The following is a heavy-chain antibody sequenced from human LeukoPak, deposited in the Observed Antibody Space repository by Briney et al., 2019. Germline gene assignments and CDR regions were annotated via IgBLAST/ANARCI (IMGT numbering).Heavy chain of an antibody. D-gene: IGHD2-15*01. CDR1: GGSVSSSSHY. CDR3: ARRDCSGGSCYFQP. V-gene: IGHV4-39*01. J-gene: IGHJ1*01. Sequence: SETLSLTCTVSGGSVSSSSHYWNWIRQPPGKGLEWIGSIYYSGSTNYNPSLQSRVTISVDTSKNQFSLRLSSVTAADTAMYYCARRDCSGGSCYFQPWGQGTQVTVSS. CDR2: IYYSGST.